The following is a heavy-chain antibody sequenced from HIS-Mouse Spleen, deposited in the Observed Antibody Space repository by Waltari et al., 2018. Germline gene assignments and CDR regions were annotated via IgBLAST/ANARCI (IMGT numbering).Heavy chain of an antibody. D-gene: IGHD6-13*01. J-gene: IGHJ2*01. CDR3: AREIPYSSSWYDWYFDL. CDR1: GGSISSSSYY. Sequence: QLQLQESGPGLVKPSETLSLTCTVSGGSISSSSYYWGWNGQPPGKGLEWIGSIYYSGSTYYNPSLKSRVTISVDTSKNQFSLKLSSVTAADTAVYYCAREIPYSSSWYDWYFDLWGRGTLVTVSS. CDR2: IYYSGST. V-gene: IGHV4-39*07.